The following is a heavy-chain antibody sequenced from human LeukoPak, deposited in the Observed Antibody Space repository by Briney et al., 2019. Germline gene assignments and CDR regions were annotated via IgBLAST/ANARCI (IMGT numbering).Heavy chain of an antibody. D-gene: IGHD3-22*01. CDR2: ISSDGSNK. CDR3: RAATKYLDYYYGY. CDR1: RFTFNTFG. Sequence: GRSLRLSCAASRFTFNTFGMHWVRQAPGKGLEWVAVISSDGSNKYYADSVKGRFTISRDNSKDTLYLQMSSLTIEDTAVYYCRAATKYLDYYYGYWGQGTLVTVSS. J-gene: IGHJ4*02. V-gene: IGHV3-30*03.